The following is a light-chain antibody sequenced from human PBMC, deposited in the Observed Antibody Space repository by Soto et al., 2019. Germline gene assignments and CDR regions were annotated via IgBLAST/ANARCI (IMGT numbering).Light chain of an antibody. CDR2: GAS. CDR3: QQYNSYPRT. Sequence: PQSPATLSVSPGDTATLSCMASQSVRSRLAWYQQKSGQAPKLLIYGASSRASGVPHRFSGSGSGTEFTLTISRLEPDDFAAYYCQQYNSYPRTFGQGTKVDIK. CDR1: QSVRSR. V-gene: IGKV1-5*01. J-gene: IGKJ1*01.